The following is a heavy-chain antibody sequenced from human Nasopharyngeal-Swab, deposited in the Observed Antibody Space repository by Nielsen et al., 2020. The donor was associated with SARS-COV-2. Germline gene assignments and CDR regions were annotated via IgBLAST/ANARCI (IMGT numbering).Heavy chain of an antibody. CDR2: IPSDGTDE. Sequence: GESLKISCEASGFTFSGYAMHWVRQAAGKGLEWVAVIPSDGTDEYYADSVKGRFTISRDNSKNTLYLQMNNLRVDDMAVYYCAKVFPYGSGRYSPAWDFHYWGQGTLVAVSS. V-gene: IGHV3-30*01. D-gene: IGHD3-10*01. CDR1: GFTFSGYA. CDR3: AKVFPYGSGRYSPAWDFHY. J-gene: IGHJ4*02.